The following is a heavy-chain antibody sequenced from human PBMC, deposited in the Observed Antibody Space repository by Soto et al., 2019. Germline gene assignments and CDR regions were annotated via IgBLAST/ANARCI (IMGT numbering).Heavy chain of an antibody. CDR2: INPSGGST. D-gene: IGHD2-15*01. CDR1: GYTFTSYY. V-gene: IGHV1-46*01. CDR3: ERDHGACSGGSCPPDYYYGMDV. Sequence: QVQLVQSGAEVKKPGASVKVSCKASGYTFTSYYMHWVRQAPGQGLEWMGIINPSGGSTSYAQKFQGRVTMTRDTSTSTVYMELSSLRSEDTAVYYCERDHGACSGGSCPPDYYYGMDVWGQGTTVTVSS. J-gene: IGHJ6*02.